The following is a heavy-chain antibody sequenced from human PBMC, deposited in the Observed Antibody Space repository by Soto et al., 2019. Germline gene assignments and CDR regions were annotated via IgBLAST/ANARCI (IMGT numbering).Heavy chain of an antibody. Sequence: VASVKVSCKASGGTFSSYAISWVRQAPGQGLEWMGGIIPIFGTANYAQKFQGRVTITADESTSTAYMELNSLKSEDTGVYYCVTVLPHANSRFDYWGQGTPVTVSS. V-gene: IGHV1-69*13. CDR1: GGTFSSYA. CDR2: IIPIFGTA. J-gene: IGHJ4*02. D-gene: IGHD2-2*01. CDR3: VTVLPHANSRFDY.